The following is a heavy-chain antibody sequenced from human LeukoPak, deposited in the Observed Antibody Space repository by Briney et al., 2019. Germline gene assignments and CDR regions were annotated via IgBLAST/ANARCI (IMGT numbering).Heavy chain of an antibody. CDR3: AKDLLAGHYYDSSGYYPSFHF. J-gene: IGHJ4*02. D-gene: IGHD3-22*01. Sequence: GGSLRLSCVASRFTFSSYGMHWVRQAPGKGLEWVAFIRYDGTNKYYVDSVKGRLTMSRDNSKNTLYLQMNSLRAEDTAVYYCAKDLLAGHYYDSSGYYPSFHFWGQGTLVTVSS. CDR2: IRYDGTNK. V-gene: IGHV3-30*02. CDR1: RFTFSSYG.